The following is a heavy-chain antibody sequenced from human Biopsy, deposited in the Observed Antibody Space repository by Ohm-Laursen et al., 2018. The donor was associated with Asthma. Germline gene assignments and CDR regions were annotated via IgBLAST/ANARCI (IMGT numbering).Heavy chain of an antibody. CDR2: IIPMYGVP. Sequence: SVKVSCKASGGTFRAYAFNWVRQAPGQGLEWMGGIIPMYGVPKVAQKFQGRVTITADESTSTAYMEMSSLRSEDTAVYYCARVDAIMISGDFYFYSGFDLWGQGTAVRVSS. CDR1: GGTFRAYA. J-gene: IGHJ6*02. D-gene: IGHD3-16*01. CDR3: ARVDAIMISGDFYFYSGFDL. V-gene: IGHV1-69*13.